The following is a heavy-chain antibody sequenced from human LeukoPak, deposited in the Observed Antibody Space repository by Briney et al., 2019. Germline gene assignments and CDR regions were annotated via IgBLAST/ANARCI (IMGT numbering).Heavy chain of an antibody. CDR3: ARDASLPGIPTYSYYYMAV. Sequence: AGGSLRLXCAASGFTFSDYYMSGIGQAPGKGLEGVSYISSIGSTIYYADSVKGRFTISRDYDKVSPELQMNSVRAEDTAVYYCARDASLPGIPTYSYYYMAVWGKGPTVTVSS. D-gene: IGHD6-13*01. V-gene: IGHV3-11*04. J-gene: IGHJ6*03. CDR2: ISSIGSTI. CDR1: GFTFSDYY.